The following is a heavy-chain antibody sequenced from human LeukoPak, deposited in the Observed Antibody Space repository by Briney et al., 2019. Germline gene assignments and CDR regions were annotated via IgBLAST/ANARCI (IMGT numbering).Heavy chain of an antibody. CDR2: IYYSGST. CDR1: GGSISSYY. CDR3: ASLDFWSGYLSLEGDAFDI. J-gene: IGHJ3*02. D-gene: IGHD3-3*01. Sequence: SETLSLTCTVSGGSISSYYWSWIRQPPGKGLEWIGYIYYSGSTNYNPSLKSRVTISVDTSKNQFSLKLSSVTTADTAVYYCASLDFWSGYLSLEGDAFDIWGQGTMVTVSS. V-gene: IGHV4-59*01.